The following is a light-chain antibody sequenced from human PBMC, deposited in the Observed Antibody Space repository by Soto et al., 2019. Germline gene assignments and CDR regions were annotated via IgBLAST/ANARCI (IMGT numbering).Light chain of an antibody. CDR2: RNN. CDR1: SSNIGSNY. J-gene: IGLJ2*01. CDR3: AAWDDSLSGHVV. V-gene: IGLV1-47*01. Sequence: QSVLTQPPSASGTPGQRVTISCSGSSSNIGSNYVSWYQQFPGTAPKLLIYRNNQRPSGVPDRFSGSQSGTSASLAISGLRSEVEADYYCAAWDDSLSGHVVFGGGTKLTVL.